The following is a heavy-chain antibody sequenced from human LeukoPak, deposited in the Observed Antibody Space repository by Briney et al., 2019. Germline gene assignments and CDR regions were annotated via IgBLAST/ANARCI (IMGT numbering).Heavy chain of an antibody. CDR2: IKQDGSEK. V-gene: IGHV3-7*01. Sequence: GGSLRLSCAASGFTFSSYWMSWVRQAPGKGLEWVANIKQDGSEKYYVDSVKGRFTISRDNAKNSLYLQMNSLRAEDTAVYYCARDLLNYYDSSGYYHHGARDYWGQGTLVTVSS. CDR3: ARDLLNYYDSSGYYHHGARDY. CDR1: GFTFSSYW. D-gene: IGHD3-22*01. J-gene: IGHJ4*02.